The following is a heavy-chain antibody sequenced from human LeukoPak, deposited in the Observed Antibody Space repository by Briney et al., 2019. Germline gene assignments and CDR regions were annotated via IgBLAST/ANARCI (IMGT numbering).Heavy chain of an antibody. CDR3: AKACGGDCSRHAFDI. V-gene: IGHV3-9*03. CDR2: ISWNSGSI. Sequence: PGGSLRLSCAASGFTFDDYAMHWVRQAPGKGLEWVSGISWNSGSIGYADSVKGRFTISRDNAKNSLYLQMNSLRAEDMALYYCAKACGGDCSRHAFDIWGQGTMVTVSS. J-gene: IGHJ3*02. D-gene: IGHD2-21*02. CDR1: GFTFDDYA.